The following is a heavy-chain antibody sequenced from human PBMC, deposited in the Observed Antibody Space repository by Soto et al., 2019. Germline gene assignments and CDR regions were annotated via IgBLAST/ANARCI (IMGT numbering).Heavy chain of an antibody. CDR3: ARSGPGGYIDY. CDR2: AYYRSKWYN. Sequence: SQTLSLTCAISVDSVSSNSAAWNCIRQSPSRGLEWLGRAYYRSKWYNHYAVSVKSRITVNPDTSKNQFSLQLNSVTPEDTAVYYCARSGPGGYIDYWGQGTLVTVSA. D-gene: IGHD3-22*01. CDR1: VDSVSSNSAA. V-gene: IGHV6-1*01. J-gene: IGHJ4*02.